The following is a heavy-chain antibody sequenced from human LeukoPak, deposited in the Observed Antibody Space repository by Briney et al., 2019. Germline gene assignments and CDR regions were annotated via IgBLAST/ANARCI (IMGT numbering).Heavy chain of an antibody. Sequence: SETLSLTCTVYGGSISSSSYYWGWIRQPPGKGLEWIGSIYYSGSTYYNPSLKSRVTISVDTSKNQFSLKLSSVTAADTAVYYCARIVVGATTFPDYWGQGTLVTVSS. CDR3: ARIVVGATTFPDY. CDR2: IYYSGST. D-gene: IGHD1-26*01. V-gene: IGHV4-39*01. J-gene: IGHJ4*02. CDR1: GGSISSSSYY.